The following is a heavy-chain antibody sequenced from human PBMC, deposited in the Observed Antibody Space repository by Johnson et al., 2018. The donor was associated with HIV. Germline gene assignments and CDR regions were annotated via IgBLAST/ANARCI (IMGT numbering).Heavy chain of an antibody. J-gene: IGHJ3*01. CDR2: IHSGGST. CDR3: AREGVEVAGTPDAFDL. Sequence: QLVETGGGLIQPGGSLRLSCAVSGLSVSINYITWVRQAPGKGLEWVSVIHSGGSTYYADSVEGRFTISRDNSKNTLFLQMNSLRAEDTAVYYCAREGVEVAGTPDAFDLWGQGTMVIVSS. D-gene: IGHD6-19*01. V-gene: IGHV3-53*02. CDR1: GLSVSINY.